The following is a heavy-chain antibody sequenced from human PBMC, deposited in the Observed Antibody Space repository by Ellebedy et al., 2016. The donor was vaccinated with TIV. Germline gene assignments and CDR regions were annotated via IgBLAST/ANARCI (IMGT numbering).Heavy chain of an antibody. CDR1: GFTVSNYW. J-gene: IGHJ4*02. D-gene: IGHD6-19*01. CDR2: IKQDGREK. V-gene: IGHV3-7*01. Sequence: GESLKIPCAASGFTVSNYWMSWVRQAPGKGLEWVANIKQDGREKYYVDSVKGRFSISRNNAKNSLDVQMNSLRDEETAVYYCARDQWLGRAYYFDSWGQGTLVTVSS. CDR3: ARDQWLGRAYYFDS.